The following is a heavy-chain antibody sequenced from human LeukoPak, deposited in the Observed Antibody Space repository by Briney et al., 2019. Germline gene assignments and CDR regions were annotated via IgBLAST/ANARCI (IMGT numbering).Heavy chain of an antibody. Sequence: GGSLRLSCAASGFTFSDYYMSWIRQAPGKGLEWVAFIQYDGSNKYYADSVKGRFTISRDNSKNTLYLQMNSLRAEDTAVYYCARDESPGGDCYFGVDYWGQGTLVTVSS. CDR2: IQYDGSNK. CDR1: GFTFSDYY. V-gene: IGHV3-30*02. J-gene: IGHJ4*02. CDR3: ARDESPGGDCYFGVDY. D-gene: IGHD2-21*02.